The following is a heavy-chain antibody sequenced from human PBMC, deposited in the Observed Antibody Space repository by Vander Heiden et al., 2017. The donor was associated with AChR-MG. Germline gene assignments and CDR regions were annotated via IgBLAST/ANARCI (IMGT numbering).Heavy chain of an antibody. V-gene: IGHV4-34*01. CDR2: INPGGST. CDR1: GGSFSTYY. CDR3: VIAPRREVNY. J-gene: IGHJ4*02. Sequence: QVQLQQWGAGLLKPSETLSLTCAVYGGSFSTYYCAWIRQPPGKGLEWIGEINPGGSTNYNPSLKNRVAILVDTSNNQFSLRLTSVTAADTAMSYCVIAPRREVNYWGQGSLVTVSS. D-gene: IGHD6-6*01.